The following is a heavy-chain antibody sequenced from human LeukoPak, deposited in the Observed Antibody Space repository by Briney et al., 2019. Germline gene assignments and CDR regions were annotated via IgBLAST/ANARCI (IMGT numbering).Heavy chain of an antibody. CDR3: ARSSITIFGVVIGPFDY. CDR2: INPNSGGT. V-gene: IGHV1-2*02. D-gene: IGHD3-3*01. Sequence: ASVKVSCKASGYTFTGYYMHWVRQAPGQGLEWMGWINPNSGGTNYAQKFQGRVTMTRDTSISTAYMELSRLRSDDTAVYYCARSSITIFGVVIGPFDYWGQGTLVTVSS. J-gene: IGHJ4*02. CDR1: GYTFTGYY.